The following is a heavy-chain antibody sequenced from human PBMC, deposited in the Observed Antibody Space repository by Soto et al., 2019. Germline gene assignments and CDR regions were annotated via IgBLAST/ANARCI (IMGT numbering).Heavy chain of an antibody. CDR1: GGSISSYY. Sequence: SETLSLTCTVSGGSISSYYWSWIRQPPGKGLEWIGYIYYSGSTNYNPSLKSRVTISVDTSKNQFSLKLSSVTAADTAVYYCARSGTGGGYCYCLDYWSQGVQVTVSS. CDR2: IYYSGST. CDR3: ARSGTGGGYCYCLDY. J-gene: IGHJ4*02. V-gene: IGHV4-59*08. D-gene: IGHD2-21*02.